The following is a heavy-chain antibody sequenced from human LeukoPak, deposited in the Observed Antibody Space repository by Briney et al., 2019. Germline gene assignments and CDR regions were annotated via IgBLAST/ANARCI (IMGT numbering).Heavy chain of an antibody. J-gene: IGHJ4*02. D-gene: IGHD6-13*01. V-gene: IGHV1-46*01. CDR3: ARHSIAAAGLLDY. CDR1: GYTFTGYY. CDR2: INPSGCST. Sequence: ASVKVSCKASGYTFTGYYMHWVRQAPGQGLEWMGIINPSGCSTSYAQKFQGRVTMTRDTSTSTVYMELSSLRSEDTAVYYCARHSIAAAGLLDYWGQGTLVTASS.